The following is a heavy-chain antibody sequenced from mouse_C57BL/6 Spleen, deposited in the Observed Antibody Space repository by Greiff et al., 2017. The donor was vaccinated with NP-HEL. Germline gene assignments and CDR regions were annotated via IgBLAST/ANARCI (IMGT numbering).Heavy chain of an antibody. D-gene: IGHD2-1*01. CDR3: ARHEVYGKREEAMDY. CDR1: GYTFTEYT. J-gene: IGHJ4*01. CDR2: FYPGSGSI. Sequence: QVHVKQSGAELVKPGASVKLSCKASGYTFTEYTIHWVKQRSGQGLEWIGWFYPGSGSIKYNEKFKDKATLTADKSSSTVYMELSRLTSEDSAVYFCARHEVYGKREEAMDYWGQGTSVTVSS. V-gene: IGHV1-62-2*01.